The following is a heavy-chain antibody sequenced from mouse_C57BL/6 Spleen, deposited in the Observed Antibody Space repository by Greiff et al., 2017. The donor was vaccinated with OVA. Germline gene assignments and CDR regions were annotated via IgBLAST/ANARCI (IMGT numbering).Heavy chain of an antibody. Sequence: EVQLVESGPGLVKPSQSLSLTCSVTGYSITSGYYWNWIRQFPGNKLEWMGYISYDGSNNYNPSLQNRISITRDTSKNQFFLKLSSVTTEDTATYYCAREDGSYAMDYWGQGTSVTVSS. CDR1: GYSITSGYY. D-gene: IGHD1-1*01. V-gene: IGHV3-6*01. J-gene: IGHJ4*01. CDR3: AREDGSYAMDY. CDR2: ISYDGSN.